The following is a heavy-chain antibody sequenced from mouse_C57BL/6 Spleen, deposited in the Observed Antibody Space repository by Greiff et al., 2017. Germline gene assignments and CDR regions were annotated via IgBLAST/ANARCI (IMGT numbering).Heavy chain of an antibody. V-gene: IGHV1-50*01. J-gene: IGHJ1*03. CDR3: ARPRGYDGYLWYFDV. Sequence: QVQLQQPGAELVKPGASVKLSCKASGYTFTSYWMQWVKQRPGQGLEWIGEIDPSDSYTDYNQKFKGKGKVTVDTSSSTAYMQLSSLTSEDAAVYYCARPRGYDGYLWYFDVWGTGTTVTVSS. CDR1: GYTFTSYW. CDR2: IDPSDSYT. D-gene: IGHD2-3*01.